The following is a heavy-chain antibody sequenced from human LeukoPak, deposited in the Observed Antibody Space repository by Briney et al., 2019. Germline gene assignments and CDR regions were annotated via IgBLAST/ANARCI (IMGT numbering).Heavy chain of an antibody. D-gene: IGHD2-2*02. CDR3: ARRPDCSSTSCYSFYYYMDV. CDR1: GGSISSYY. CDR2: INHSGST. V-gene: IGHV4-34*01. J-gene: IGHJ6*03. Sequence: SETLSLTCTVSGGSISSYYWSWIRQPAGKGLEWIGEINHSGSTNYNPSLKSRVTISVDTSKNQFSLKLSSVTAADTAVYYCARRPDCSSTSCYSFYYYMDVWGKGTTVTISS.